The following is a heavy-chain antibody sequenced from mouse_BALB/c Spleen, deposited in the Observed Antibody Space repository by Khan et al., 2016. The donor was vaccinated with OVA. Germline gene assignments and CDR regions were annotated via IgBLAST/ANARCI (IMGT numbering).Heavy chain of an antibody. CDR1: GYTFTSYT. D-gene: IGHD2-14*01. CDR3: VRDGAYHRNDGWFAY. V-gene: IGHV1-4*01. J-gene: IGHJ3*01. CDR2: INPSNGYT. Sequence: QVQLQQSGAELARPGASVKMSCKASGYTFTSYTIHWIKKRPGQGLEWIGYINPSNGYTNYNQKFKDKATLTTDKSSTTAYLQLSRLTSDDSAVLNCVRDGAYHRNDGWFAYWGQGTLVTVSA.